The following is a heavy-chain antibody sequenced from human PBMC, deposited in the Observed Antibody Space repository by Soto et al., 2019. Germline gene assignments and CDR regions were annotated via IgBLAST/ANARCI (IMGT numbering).Heavy chain of an antibody. Sequence: QVQLVQSGAEVKRPEASVKISCRASGYTFVDYALHWVRQAPGQGLEWVGWMNPNTGNIKYSHNFEDRVSITRDRATSTAYMELRGLRSEDTAVYFCTREAIVAENWFDPWGQGTLVTVSS. D-gene: IGHD2-21*01. CDR2: MNPNTGNI. CDR1: GYTFVDYA. CDR3: TREAIVAENWFDP. J-gene: IGHJ5*02. V-gene: IGHV1-3*01.